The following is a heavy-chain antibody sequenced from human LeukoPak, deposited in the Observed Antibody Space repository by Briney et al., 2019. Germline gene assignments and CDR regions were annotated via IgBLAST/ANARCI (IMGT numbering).Heavy chain of an antibody. CDR3: ARASGYSGYDWDFDY. J-gene: IGHJ4*02. CDR1: GGSISSYY. CDR2: IYYSGST. Sequence: SETLSLTCTVSGGSISSYYWSWIRQPPGKGLEWIGYIYYSGSTNYNPSLKSRVTISVDTSKNQFFLKLSSVTAADTAVYYCARASGYSGYDWDFDYWGQGTLVTVSS. V-gene: IGHV4-59*01. D-gene: IGHD5-12*01.